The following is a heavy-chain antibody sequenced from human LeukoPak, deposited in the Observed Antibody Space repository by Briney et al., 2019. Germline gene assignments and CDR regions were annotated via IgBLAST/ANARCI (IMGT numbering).Heavy chain of an antibody. D-gene: IGHD5-18*01. CDR3: AMKSGYTYGFNY. CDR1: GFTFSSYS. V-gene: IGHV3-48*02. Sequence: GGSLRLSCAASGFTFSSYSLNWVRQAPGKGLEGLSNISTSSNTIYYADSVKGRFTISRDNAKNSLYLQMNSLREEDTAVYYCAMKSGYTYGFNYWGQGTLVTVSS. CDR2: ISTSSNTI. J-gene: IGHJ4*02.